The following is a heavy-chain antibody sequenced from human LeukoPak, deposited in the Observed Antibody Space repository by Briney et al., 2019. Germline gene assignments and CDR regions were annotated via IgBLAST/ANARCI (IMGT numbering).Heavy chain of an antibody. D-gene: IGHD2-2*01. Sequence: SGGSPRLSCAASAFTFGNYWMHWVRQAPGKGLVWVSRINSDGSSTTYAGSVKGRFTISRDNAKNTLYLQMNSLRAEDTAVYYCARGGFALNVPVVGLNWFDPWGQGTLVTVSS. CDR1: AFTFGNYW. J-gene: IGHJ5*02. CDR2: INSDGSST. V-gene: IGHV3-74*03. CDR3: ARGGFALNVPVVGLNWFDP.